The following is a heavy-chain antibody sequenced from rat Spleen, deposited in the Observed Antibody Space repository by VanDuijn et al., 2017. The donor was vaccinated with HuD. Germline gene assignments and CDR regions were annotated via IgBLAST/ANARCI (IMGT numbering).Heavy chain of an antibody. V-gene: IGHV5-58*01. CDR3: TTDYYGLDY. Sequence: EVQLVETGGGLVQPGRSLKLSCVASGFTFKNYWMYWIRQAPGKGLEWVSSISTDGGSTHYPDSVKGRFTISRDNAKSTLYLQMDSLRSEDTATYYCTTDYYGLDYWGQGVMVTVSS. D-gene: IGHD1-6*01. CDR1: GFTFKNYW. CDR2: ISTDGGST. J-gene: IGHJ2*01.